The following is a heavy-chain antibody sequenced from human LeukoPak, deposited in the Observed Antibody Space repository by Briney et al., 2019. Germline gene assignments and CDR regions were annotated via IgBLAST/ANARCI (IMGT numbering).Heavy chain of an antibody. J-gene: IGHJ3*02. CDR2: MNPNSGNT. CDR1: GYTFTSYD. CDR3: AREDRESGVVVILFHDGFDI. Sequence: ASVKVSCKASGYTFTSYDINWVRQATGQGLEWMGWMNPNSGNTGYAQKFQGRVTITRNTSISTAYMELGRLRSDDTAVYYCAREDRESGVVVILFHDGFDIWGQGTMVTVSS. D-gene: IGHD3-22*01. V-gene: IGHV1-8*03.